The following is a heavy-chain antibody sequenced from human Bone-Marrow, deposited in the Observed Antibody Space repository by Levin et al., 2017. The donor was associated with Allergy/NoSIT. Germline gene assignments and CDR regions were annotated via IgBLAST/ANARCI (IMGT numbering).Heavy chain of an antibody. CDR2: VSYDVSKK. D-gene: IGHD3-3*01. V-gene: IGHV3-30-3*01. J-gene: IGHJ5*02. CDR1: GFSFDAYA. CDR3: ARDLSFGRSGFPATGIKDL. Sequence: PGGSLRLSCAASGFSFDAYAMHWVRQAPGKGLEWVALVSYDVSKKFYSDSVKGRFTISRDNSENTVSLQLNSLTPEDTAVSYCARDLSFGRSGFPATGIKDLWGQGTLVTVSS.